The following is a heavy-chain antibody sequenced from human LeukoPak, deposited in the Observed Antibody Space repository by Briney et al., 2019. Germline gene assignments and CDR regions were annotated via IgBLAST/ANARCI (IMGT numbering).Heavy chain of an antibody. V-gene: IGHV4-4*07. D-gene: IGHD3-10*01. J-gene: IGHJ6*02. CDR3: AREIYYYGSRGMDV. CDR2: IYTSGST. Sequence: PSETLSLTCTVSGGSISSYYWSWIRRPAGKGLEWIGRIYTSGSTNYNPSLKSRVTMSVDTSKNQFSLKLSSVTAADTAVYYCAREIYYYGSRGMDVWGQGTTVTVSS. CDR1: GGSISSYY.